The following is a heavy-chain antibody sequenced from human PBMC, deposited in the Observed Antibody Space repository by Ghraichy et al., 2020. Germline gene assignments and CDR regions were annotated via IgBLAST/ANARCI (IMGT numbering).Heavy chain of an antibody. Sequence: ASVKVSCKASGYTFTSYDINWVRQATGQGLEWMGWMNPNSGNTGYAQKFQGRVTMTRNTSISTAYMELSSLRSEDTAVYYCARESSAAVAGQAHFYYYYGMDVWGQGTTVTVSS. CDR1: GYTFTSYD. D-gene: IGHD6-19*01. J-gene: IGHJ6*02. CDR2: MNPNSGNT. V-gene: IGHV1-8*01. CDR3: ARESSAAVAGQAHFYYYYGMDV.